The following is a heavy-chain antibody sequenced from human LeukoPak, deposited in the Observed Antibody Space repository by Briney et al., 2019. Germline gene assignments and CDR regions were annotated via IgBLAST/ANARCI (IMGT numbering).Heavy chain of an antibody. CDR1: GFTFTDYY. V-gene: IGHV3-11*01. CDR2: ISGVASDI. J-gene: IGHJ6*02. Sequence: GGSLRLSCTASGFTFTDYYMTWIRQAPGKGQEWVSYISGVASDIFYADSVKGRFTISRDNAKNSVYLQMNSLRAEDTAVYYCARGGAHGMDVWGQGTTVTVSS. D-gene: IGHD1-26*01. CDR3: ARGGAHGMDV.